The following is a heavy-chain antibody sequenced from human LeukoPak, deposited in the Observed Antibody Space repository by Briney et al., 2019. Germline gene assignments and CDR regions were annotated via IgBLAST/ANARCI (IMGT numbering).Heavy chain of an antibody. Sequence: GGSLRLSCAASGFTFSSYAMHWVRQAPGKGLEWVAVIWYDGSNQQYADSVKGRFTISRDNAKNSLYLQMDSLRAEDTAVYYCATDSPETAAFDYWGQGTLVTVSS. CDR1: GFTFSSYA. V-gene: IGHV3-33*03. CDR2: IWYDGSNQ. CDR3: ATDSPETAAFDY. J-gene: IGHJ4*02. D-gene: IGHD1-1*01.